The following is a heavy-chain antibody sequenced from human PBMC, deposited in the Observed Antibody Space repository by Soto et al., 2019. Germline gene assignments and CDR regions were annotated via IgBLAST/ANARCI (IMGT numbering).Heavy chain of an antibody. Sequence: GGSLRLSCAASGFTFSSYAMSWVRQAPGEGLECFLVISGSGGSTYYADSVKGRFTISRDNSKNTLFLQMNSLRAEDTAVYYCAKGLSEAALRYFDWLLYFDYWGQGTMVTVSS. D-gene: IGHD3-9*01. CDR1: GFTFSSYA. CDR2: ISGSGGST. V-gene: IGHV3-23*01. J-gene: IGHJ4*03. CDR3: AKGLSEAALRYFDWLLYFDY.